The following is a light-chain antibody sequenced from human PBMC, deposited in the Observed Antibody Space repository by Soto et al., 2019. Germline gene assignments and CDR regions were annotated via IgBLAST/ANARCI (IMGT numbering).Light chain of an antibody. V-gene: IGLV1-40*01. Sequence: QSVLTQPPSVSGAPGQRVTISCTGSSSNIGAGYDVQWYQQLPGTAPKLLIYGDTNRPSGVPDRFSGSNSGTSASLAITGLQAKDESDYYCQSYDSSLSGSVFGGGTKLTVL. CDR3: QSYDSSLSGSV. J-gene: IGLJ3*02. CDR2: GDT. CDR1: SSNIGAGYD.